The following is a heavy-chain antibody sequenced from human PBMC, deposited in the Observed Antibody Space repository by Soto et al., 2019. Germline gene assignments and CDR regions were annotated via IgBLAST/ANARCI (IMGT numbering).Heavy chain of an antibody. CDR3: ARANGYCSGGSCFLGGDY. CDR2: IYSGGST. D-gene: IGHD2-15*01. CDR1: GFTVSSNY. Sequence: GGSLRLSCAASGFTVSSNYMSWVRQAPGKGLEWVSVIYSGGSTYYADSVKGRFTISRDNSKNTLYLQMNSLRAEDTAVYYCARANGYCSGGSCFLGGDYWGQGTLVTVSS. V-gene: IGHV3-66*01. J-gene: IGHJ4*02.